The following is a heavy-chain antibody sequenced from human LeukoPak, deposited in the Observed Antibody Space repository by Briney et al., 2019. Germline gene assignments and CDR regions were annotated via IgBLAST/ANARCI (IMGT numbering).Heavy chain of an antibody. J-gene: IGHJ4*02. V-gene: IGHV3-49*04. Sequence: GGSLRLSCTASGFTFGDYAMSWVRQAPGKGLEWVGFIRSKAYGGTTEYAASVKGRFTISRDDSKSIAYLQMNSLKTEDTAVYYCAKDDYGDRQRSDYWGQGTLVTVPS. CDR1: GFTFGDYA. CDR3: AKDDYGDRQRSDY. D-gene: IGHD4-17*01. CDR2: IRSKAYGGTT.